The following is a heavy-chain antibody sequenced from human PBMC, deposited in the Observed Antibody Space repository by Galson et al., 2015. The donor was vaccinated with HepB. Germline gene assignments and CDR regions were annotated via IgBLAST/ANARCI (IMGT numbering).Heavy chain of an antibody. CDR2: ISYDGSNK. CDR1: GFTFSSYG. CDR3: AKDQLLWPGYSYGYYFDY. D-gene: IGHD5-18*01. Sequence: SLRLSCAASGFTFSSYGMHWVRQAPGKGLEWVAVISYDGSNKYYADSVKGRFTISRDNSENTLYLQMNSLRAEDTAVYYCAKDQLLWPGYSYGYYFDYWGQGTLVTVSS. V-gene: IGHV3-30*18. J-gene: IGHJ4*02.